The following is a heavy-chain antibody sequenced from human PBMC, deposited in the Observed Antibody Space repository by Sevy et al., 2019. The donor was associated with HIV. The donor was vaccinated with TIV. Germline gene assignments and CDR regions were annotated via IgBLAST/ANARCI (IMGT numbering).Heavy chain of an antibody. CDR3: ANAAGATDY. V-gene: IGHV3-30*18. CDR2: ISYDGSNR. J-gene: IGHJ4*02. CDR1: GFTFSNYG. D-gene: IGHD1-26*01. Sequence: GGSLRLSCAASGFTFSNYGMHWVRQAPGKGLEWVAIISYDGSNRFYADSVKGRFTISRDNSKSTLYLQMYSLKVEDTAVYYCANAAGATDYWGQRTLVTVSS.